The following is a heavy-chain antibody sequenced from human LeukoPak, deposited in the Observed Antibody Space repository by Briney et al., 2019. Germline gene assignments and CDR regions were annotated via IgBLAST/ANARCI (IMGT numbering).Heavy chain of an antibody. CDR2: ISSDGNDI. V-gene: IGHV3-30*18. CDR1: GFTFTIYG. D-gene: IGHD6-13*01. CDR3: AKRGHYSSGWYHYFDY. Sequence: GGSLRLSCAASGFTFTIYGIHWVRQAPGKGLEWVAAISSDGNDIYYADSVRGRFTISRDNSRDTLYLQMNSLRAEDTAVHYCAKRGHYSSGWYHYFDYWGQGTLVTVSS. J-gene: IGHJ4*02.